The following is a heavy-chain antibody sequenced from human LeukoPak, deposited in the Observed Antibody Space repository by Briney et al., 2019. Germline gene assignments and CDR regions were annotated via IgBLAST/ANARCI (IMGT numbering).Heavy chain of an antibody. D-gene: IGHD3-3*01. J-gene: IGHJ4*02. CDR2: IYYSGST. Sequence: PSETLSLTCTVSGGSISSSSYYWGWIRQPPGKGLGWIGSIYYSGSTYYNPSLKSRVTISVDTSKNQFSLKLSSVTAADTAVYYCARLPAYYDFWSGYFQHYFDYWGQGTLVTVSS. CDR1: GGSISSSSYY. V-gene: IGHV4-39*01. CDR3: ARLPAYYDFWSGYFQHYFDY.